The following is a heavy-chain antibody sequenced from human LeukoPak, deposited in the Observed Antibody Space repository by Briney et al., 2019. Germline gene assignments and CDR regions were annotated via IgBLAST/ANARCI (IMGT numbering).Heavy chain of an antibody. V-gene: IGHV3-53*01. J-gene: IGHJ4*02. D-gene: IGHD3-22*01. CDR3: AVSSGYAYYFDY. Sequence: PGGSLRLSCAASGFTVSSNYMSWVRQAPGKGLEWVSVIYSGGSTYYADSVKGRFTISRDKSKNTLYLQMNSLRAEDTAVYYCAVSSGYAYYFDYWGQGTLVTVSS. CDR2: IYSGGST. CDR1: GFTVSSNY.